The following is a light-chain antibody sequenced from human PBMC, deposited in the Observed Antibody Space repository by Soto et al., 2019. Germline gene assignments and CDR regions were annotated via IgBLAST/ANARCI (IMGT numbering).Light chain of an antibody. CDR3: CSYAGSYF. CDR2: DVT. Sequence: QSALTQPRSVSGSPGQSVTISCTGTSSDVDGYNYVSWYQQHPDKAPKLMIYDVTKRPSGVPDRFSGSKSGNTASLTISGLQADDEADYYCCSYAGSYFFGTGTKVTVL. J-gene: IGLJ1*01. CDR1: SSDVDGYNY. V-gene: IGLV2-11*01.